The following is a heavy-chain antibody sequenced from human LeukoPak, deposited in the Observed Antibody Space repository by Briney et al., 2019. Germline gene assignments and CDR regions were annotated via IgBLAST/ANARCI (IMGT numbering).Heavy chain of an antibody. D-gene: IGHD2-15*01. CDR2: IFPGDSDT. CDR3: ARRVGYCSGSSCEYFDY. CDR1: GYSFPAYW. Sequence: GESLKISCKGSGYSFPAYWIGWVRQMPGKGPEWMGIIFPGDSDTRYSPSFQGQVTISADKSISTAYLQWSSLKASDSAMYYCARRVGYCSGSSCEYFDYWGQGTLVTVSS. V-gene: IGHV5-51*01. J-gene: IGHJ4*02.